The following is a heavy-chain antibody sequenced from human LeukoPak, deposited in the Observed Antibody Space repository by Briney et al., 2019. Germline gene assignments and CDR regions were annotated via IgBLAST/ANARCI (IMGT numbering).Heavy chain of an antibody. CDR3: ASYGAAAGISVYYYYYMDV. CDR2: IYYSGST. CDR1: GGSISSSSYY. D-gene: IGHD6-13*01. V-gene: IGHV4-39*01. Sequence: PSESLSLTCTVSGGSISSSSYYWGWIRQPPGKGLEWIGSIYYSGSTYDNPSLKSRVTISVDTAKNQFSLKLSSVTAADTAVYYCASYGAAAGISVYYYYYMDVWGKGTTVTISS. J-gene: IGHJ6*03.